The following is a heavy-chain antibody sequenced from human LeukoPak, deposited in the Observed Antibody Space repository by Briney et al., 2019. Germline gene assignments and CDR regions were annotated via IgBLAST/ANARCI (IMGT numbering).Heavy chain of an antibody. V-gene: IGHV4-59*11. J-gene: IGHJ6*03. Sequence: SETLSLTCTVSGGSISSHYWSWIRQPPGKGLEWIGYIYYSGSTNYNPSLKSRVTISVDTSKNQFSLKLSSVTAADAAVYYCARGSTMVRGVTDYYYYYYMDVWGKGTTVTVSS. CDR1: GGSISSHY. CDR2: IYYSGST. CDR3: ARGSTMVRGVTDYYYYYYMDV. D-gene: IGHD3-10*01.